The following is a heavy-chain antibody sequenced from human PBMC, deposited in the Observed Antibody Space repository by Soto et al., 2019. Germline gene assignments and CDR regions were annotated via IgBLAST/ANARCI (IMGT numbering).Heavy chain of an antibody. CDR2: IYYSGST. Sequence: PSETLSLTCTVSGGSISSGGYYWSWIRQHPGKGLEWIGYIYYSGSTYYNPSLKSRVTISVDTSKNQFSLKLSSVTAADTAVYYGARGGYYDSGGYHDYWGREPLVTSPS. V-gene: IGHV4-31*03. D-gene: IGHD3-22*01. CDR3: ARGGYYDSGGYHDY. CDR1: GGSISSGGYY. J-gene: IGHJ4*02.